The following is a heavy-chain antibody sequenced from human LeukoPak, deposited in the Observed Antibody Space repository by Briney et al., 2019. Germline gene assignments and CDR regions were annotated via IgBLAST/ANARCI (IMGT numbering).Heavy chain of an antibody. CDR2: ISSSSSYI. Sequence: GGSLRLSCAASTLTFSSYSMNRVRQAQGQGLEWVSSISSSSSYIYYADSVKGRFTISRHNAKNSLYLQMNSLRAEDTAVYYCAREKPALTYYYDSSGYYYFDYWGQGTLVSVSS. J-gene: IGHJ4*02. V-gene: IGHV3-21*01. D-gene: IGHD3-22*01. CDR3: AREKPALTYYYDSSGYYYFDY. CDR1: TLTFSSYS.